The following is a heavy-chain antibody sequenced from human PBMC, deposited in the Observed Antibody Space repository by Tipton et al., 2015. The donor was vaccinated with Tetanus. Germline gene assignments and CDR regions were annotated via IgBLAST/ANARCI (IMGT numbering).Heavy chain of an antibody. CDR1: GFTFSSYA. CDR3: ANNPDRPIVVVYGAFDI. V-gene: IGHV3-23*01. J-gene: IGHJ3*02. CDR2: ISGSGGST. D-gene: IGHD3-22*01. Sequence: SLRLSCAASGFTFSSYAMSWVRQAPGKGLEWVSAISGSGGSTYYADSVKGRFTISRDNSKNTLYLQMNSLRAEDTAVYYCANNPDRPIVVVYGAFDIWGQGTMVTVSS.